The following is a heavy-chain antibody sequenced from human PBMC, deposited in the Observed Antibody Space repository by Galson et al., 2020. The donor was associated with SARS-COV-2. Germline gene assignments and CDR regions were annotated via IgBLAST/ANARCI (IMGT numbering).Heavy chain of an antibody. V-gene: IGHV3-23*01. CDR2: ISGGAGST. CDR1: GFTFSSYA. J-gene: IGHJ6*02. CDR3: AKIKGGKTYYYYGLDV. D-gene: IGHD6-25*01. Sequence: TGGSLRLSCAASGFTFSSYAMWWVRQAPGKGLEWVSSISGGAGSTYYADSVKGRFTISRDNSKNTLYLQMNSLRVEDTAVYYCAKIKGGKTYYYYGLDVWGQGTTVTVSS.